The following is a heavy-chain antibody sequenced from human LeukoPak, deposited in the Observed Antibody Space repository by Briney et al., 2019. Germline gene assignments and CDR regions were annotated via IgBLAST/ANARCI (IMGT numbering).Heavy chain of an antibody. CDR3: ARAPLSVVNNPRAFDI. CDR2: INPSGGST. V-gene: IGHV1-46*01. D-gene: IGHD4-23*01. J-gene: IGHJ3*02. Sequence: GASVKVSCKASGYTFTSYYMHWVRQAPGQGLEWMGIINPSGGSTSYAQKFQGRVTMTRDMSTSTVYMELSSLRSEDTAVYYCARAPLSVVNNPRAFDIWGQGTMVTVSS. CDR1: GYTFTSYY.